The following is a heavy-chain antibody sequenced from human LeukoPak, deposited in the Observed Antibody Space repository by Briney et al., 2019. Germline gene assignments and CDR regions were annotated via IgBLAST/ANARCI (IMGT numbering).Heavy chain of an antibody. V-gene: IGHV3-48*03. CDR1: GFTFSSYE. Sequence: GGSLRLSCAASGFTFSSYEMNWVRQAPGKGLEWVSYISSSGSTIYYADSVKGRFTISRDNAKISLYLQRTSLRAEDTGVYYCARAGYSGYEFDYWGQGTLVTVSS. CDR3: ARAGYSGYEFDY. J-gene: IGHJ4*02. D-gene: IGHD5-12*01. CDR2: ISSSGSTI.